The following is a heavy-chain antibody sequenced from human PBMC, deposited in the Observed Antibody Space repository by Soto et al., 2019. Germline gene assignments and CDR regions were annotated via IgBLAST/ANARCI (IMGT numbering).Heavy chain of an antibody. CDR1: GYTFTSYD. J-gene: IGHJ4*02. CDR2: MNPESGNI. D-gene: IGHD2-2*01. V-gene: IGHV1-8*01. Sequence: ASVKVSGKTSGYTFTSYDINWVRQATGQGLEWMGWMNPESGNIGYGERFQGRVTMTRNTSTSTAYMDLIGLRSDDTAVYYCARFVRHQLPTIDFWGQGTLVTVSS. CDR3: ARFVRHQLPTIDF.